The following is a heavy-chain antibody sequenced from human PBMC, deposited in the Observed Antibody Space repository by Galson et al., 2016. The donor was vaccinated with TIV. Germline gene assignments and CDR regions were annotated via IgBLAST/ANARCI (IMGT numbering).Heavy chain of an antibody. CDR1: GHSLTRDYY. CDR2: VYYTGGT. V-gene: IGHV4-38-2*02. J-gene: IGHJ4*02. CDR3: TREIAGTTVHS. Sequence: LSLTCTVSGHSLTRDYYWGWIRQPPGKGLEWIGSVYYTGGTYYNPSLRSRVTVSLDASNNQFFLKLSSVTAADTAVYYCTREIAGTTVHSWGQGALVTVSS. D-gene: IGHD1-7*01.